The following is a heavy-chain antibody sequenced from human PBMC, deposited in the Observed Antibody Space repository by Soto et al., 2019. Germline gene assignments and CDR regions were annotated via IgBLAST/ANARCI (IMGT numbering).Heavy chain of an antibody. V-gene: IGHV4-59*08. J-gene: IGHJ4*02. CDR2: IYYSGST. Sequence: PSETLSLTCTVTSGSISSYYWSWIRQPPGKGLEWIGCIYYSGSTNYNPSLKSRVTISVDTSKNQFSLKLSSVTAADTAVYYCAGGLWFGGFDYWGQGTLVTVSS. CDR1: SGSISSYY. D-gene: IGHD3-10*01. CDR3: AGGLWFGGFDY.